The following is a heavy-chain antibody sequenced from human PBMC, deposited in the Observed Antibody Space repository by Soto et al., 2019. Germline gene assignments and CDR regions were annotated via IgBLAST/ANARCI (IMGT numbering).Heavy chain of an antibody. CDR1: GFSFDDHN. V-gene: IGHV3-43*01. J-gene: IGHJ4*02. Sequence: EAHLVESGGAVVQPGWSLRLSCVASGFSFDDHNMYWVRQASDQGLEWVSLISWDGETTYYADSVKGRFTISRDNSKNSLYLQLNAVTTEDTALYYCASSQGDYWGQGTLVTVAS. CDR3: ASSQGDY. CDR2: ISWDGETT.